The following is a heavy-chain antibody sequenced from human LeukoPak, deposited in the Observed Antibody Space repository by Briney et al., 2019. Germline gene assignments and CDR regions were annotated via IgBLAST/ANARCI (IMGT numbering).Heavy chain of an antibody. Sequence: SETLSLTCAVYGGSFSGYYWSWIRQPPGKGLEWIGEFNHSGSKSRVTISIDTSKNQFSLKLSSVTAADTAVYYCARGHTRITMIRGSRSAYYFDYWGQGTLVTVSS. CDR2: FNHSGS. J-gene: IGHJ4*02. CDR3: ARGHTRITMIRGSRSAYYFDY. D-gene: IGHD3-10*01. CDR1: GGSFSGYY. V-gene: IGHV4-34*01.